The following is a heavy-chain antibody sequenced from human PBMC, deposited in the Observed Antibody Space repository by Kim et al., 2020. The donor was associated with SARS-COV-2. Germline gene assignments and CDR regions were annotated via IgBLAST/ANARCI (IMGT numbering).Heavy chain of an antibody. CDR1: GFTFNSYT. J-gene: IGHJ4*02. D-gene: IGHD2-15*01. CDR3: ARSTSRIYYLDY. V-gene: IGHV3-23*01. Sequence: GGSLRLSCAASGFTFNSYTMTWVRQAPGKGLEWVSGIGGSGVATTYADSVKGRFTISRDNSKNTLFLQMDSLRAEDTAVYFCARSTSRIYYLDYWDQGTL. CDR2: IGGSGVAT.